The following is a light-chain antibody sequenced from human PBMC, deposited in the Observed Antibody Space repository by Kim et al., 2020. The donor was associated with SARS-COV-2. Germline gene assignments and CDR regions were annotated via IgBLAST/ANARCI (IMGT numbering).Light chain of an antibody. Sequence: LSPVERATLSCRASQVVSSSYLAWYQQKPGQAPRLLIYGASSRATGIPDRFSVSGSGTDFTLTISRLEPEDFAVYYCQQYGSGFTFGPGTKVDIK. CDR1: QVVSSSY. J-gene: IGKJ3*01. CDR2: GAS. V-gene: IGKV3-20*01. CDR3: QQYGSGFT.